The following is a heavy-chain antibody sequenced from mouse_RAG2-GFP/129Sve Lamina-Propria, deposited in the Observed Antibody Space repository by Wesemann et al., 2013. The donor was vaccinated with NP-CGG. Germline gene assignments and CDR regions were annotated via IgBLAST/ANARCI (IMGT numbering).Heavy chain of an antibody. D-gene: IGHD2-1*01. CDR2: IDPEDGET. Sequence: VQLQQPGAELVMPGASVKLSCKASGYTFTSYWMHWVKQRTEQGLEWIGRIDPEDGETKYAPKFQGKATITADTSSNTAYLQLSSLTSEDTAVYYCTRYYGNPFAYWGQGTLVTVSA. J-gene: IGHJ3*01. CDR3: TRYYGNPFAY. V-gene: IGHV14-2*01. CDR1: GYTFTSYW.